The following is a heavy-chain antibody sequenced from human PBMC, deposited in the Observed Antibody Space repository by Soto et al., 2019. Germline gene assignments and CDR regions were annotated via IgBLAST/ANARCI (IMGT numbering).Heavy chain of an antibody. CDR3: AKTGRVAGRGNNWFDP. CDR1: GGSISSSSYY. V-gene: IGHV4-39*01. CDR2: IYYSGST. Sequence: QLQLQESGPGLVKPSETLSLTCTVSGGSISSSSYYWGWIRQPPGKGLEWIGSIYYSGSTYYNPSLKSRVTISVDTSKNQFSLKLSSVTAADTAVYYCAKTGRVAGRGNNWFDPWGQGTLVTVSS. D-gene: IGHD6-19*01. J-gene: IGHJ5*02.